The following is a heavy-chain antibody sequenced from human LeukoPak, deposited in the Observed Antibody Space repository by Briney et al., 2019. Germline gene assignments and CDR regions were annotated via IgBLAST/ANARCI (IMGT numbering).Heavy chain of an antibody. CDR2: ISSSSSTI. Sequence: PGGSLRLSCAASGFTFSSYSMNWVRQAPGKGLEWVSYISSSSSTIYYADSVKGRFTISRDNAKNSLYLQMNSLRDEDTAVYYCARAPVKVVVPHFDYWGQGTLVTVSS. J-gene: IGHJ4*02. D-gene: IGHD2-15*01. CDR1: GFTFSSYS. CDR3: ARAPVKVVVPHFDY. V-gene: IGHV3-48*02.